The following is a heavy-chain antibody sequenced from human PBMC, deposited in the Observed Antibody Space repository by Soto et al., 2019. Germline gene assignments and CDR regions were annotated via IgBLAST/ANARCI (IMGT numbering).Heavy chain of an antibody. V-gene: IGHV3-7*01. J-gene: IGHJ4*02. D-gene: IGHD2-2*01. CDR3: ARIGETLGYCSSTSCYQYYFDY. CDR1: GFTFSSYW. CDR2: IKQDGSEK. Sequence: GGSLRLSCAASGFTFSSYWMSWVRQAPGKGLEWVANIKQDGSEKYYVDSVKGRFTISRGNAKNSLYLQMNSLRAEDTAVYYCARIGETLGYCSSTSCYQYYFDYWGQGTLVTVSS.